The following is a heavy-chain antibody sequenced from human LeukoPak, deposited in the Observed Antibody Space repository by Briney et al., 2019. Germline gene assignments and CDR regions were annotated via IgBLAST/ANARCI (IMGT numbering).Heavy chain of an antibody. CDR1: GGSISSGSYY. Sequence: SQTLSLTCTVSGGSISSGSYYWSWIRQPAGKGLEWIGRIYASGSTNHNPSLKSRVTMSVDTSKNQFSLKLTSVTAADTAVYYCARTVTNALYFDYWGQGTLVTVSS. CDR2: IYASGST. CDR3: ARTVTNALYFDY. V-gene: IGHV4-61*02. J-gene: IGHJ4*02. D-gene: IGHD4-17*01.